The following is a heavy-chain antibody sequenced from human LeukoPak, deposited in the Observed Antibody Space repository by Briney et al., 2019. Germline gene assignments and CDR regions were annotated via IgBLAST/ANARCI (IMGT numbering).Heavy chain of an antibody. D-gene: IGHD1-1*01. CDR1: GFTFSSYW. Sequence: GGSLRLSCAASGFTFSSYWMHWVRQVPGKGLVWVSRINPDGSKTSYADSVKGRFTISRDNAKNTLYLQMNSLSAEDTAVYYCAGVATGDWYLGLWGRGTLVTVSS. J-gene: IGHJ2*01. CDR2: INPDGSKT. CDR3: AGVATGDWYLGL. V-gene: IGHV3-74*01.